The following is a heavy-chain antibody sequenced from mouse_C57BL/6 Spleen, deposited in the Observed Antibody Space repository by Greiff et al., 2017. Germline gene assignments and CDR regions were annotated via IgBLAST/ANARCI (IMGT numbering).Heavy chain of an antibody. CDR3: ARDLYGSSSYYAMDY. CDR1: GYSFTDYN. D-gene: IGHD1-1*01. J-gene: IGHJ4*01. CDR2: INPNYGTT. V-gene: IGHV1-39*01. Sequence: VQLKESGPELVKPGASVKISCKASGYSFTDYNMNWVKQSNGKSLEWIGVINPNYGTTSYNQKFKGKATLTVDQSSSTAYMQLNSLTSEDSAVYYCARDLYGSSSYYAMDYWGQGTSVTVSS.